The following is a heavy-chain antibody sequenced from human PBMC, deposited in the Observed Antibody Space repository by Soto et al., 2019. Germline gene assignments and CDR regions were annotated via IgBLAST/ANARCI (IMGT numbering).Heavy chain of an antibody. CDR1: GGTFSSYA. CDR3: ARMGIAAAGTVHNYYYYGMDV. J-gene: IGHJ6*02. CDR2: LIPIFGTA. Sequence: SVKVSCKASGGTFSSYAISWVRQAPGQGLEWMGGLIPIFGTANYAQKFQGRVTITADESTSTAYMELSSLRSEDTAVYYCARMGIAAAGTVHNYYYYGMDVWGQGTTVTVSS. V-gene: IGHV1-69*13. D-gene: IGHD6-13*01.